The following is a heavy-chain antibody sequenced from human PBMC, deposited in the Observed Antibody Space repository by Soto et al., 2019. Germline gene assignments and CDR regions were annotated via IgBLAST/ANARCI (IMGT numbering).Heavy chain of an antibody. CDR3: ARDRLAVAPREYFDY. Sequence: GASVKVSCKASGYTFTSYGISWVRQAPGQGLEWMGWISAYNGNTNYAQKLQGRVTMTTDTSTSTAYMELRSLRSDDTAVYYCARDRLAVAPREYFDYWGQGTLVTVSS. D-gene: IGHD6-19*01. CDR1: GYTFTSYG. V-gene: IGHV1-18*04. J-gene: IGHJ4*02. CDR2: ISAYNGNT.